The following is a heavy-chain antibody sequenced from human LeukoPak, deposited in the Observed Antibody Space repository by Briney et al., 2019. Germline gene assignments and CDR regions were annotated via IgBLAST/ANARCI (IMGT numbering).Heavy chain of an antibody. J-gene: IGHJ4*02. Sequence: GRSLRLSCAASGFTFSSYGMHWVRNPPRQGLERVAFISYDGGNKYYADSVKGRFTISRDNSKNTLYLQMNSLRAEDTAVYYCAKDFYSYGNYFDYWGQGTLVTVSS. CDR1: GFTFSSYG. D-gene: IGHD5-18*01. V-gene: IGHV3-30*18. CDR3: AKDFYSYGNYFDY. CDR2: ISYDGGNK.